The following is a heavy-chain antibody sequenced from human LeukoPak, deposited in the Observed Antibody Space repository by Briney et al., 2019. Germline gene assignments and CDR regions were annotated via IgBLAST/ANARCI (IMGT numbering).Heavy chain of an antibody. CDR3: ARVGRYCSSTSCYYYYYMDV. V-gene: IGHV1-69*02. D-gene: IGHD2-2*01. CDR1: GGTFSSYT. Sequence: SVKVSCKASGGTFSSYTISWVRQAPGQGLEWMGRIIPILGIANYAQKFQGRVTITADKSTSTAYMELSSLRSEDTAVYYCARVGRYCSSTSCYYYYYMDVWGKGTTVTVSS. J-gene: IGHJ6*03. CDR2: IIPILGIA.